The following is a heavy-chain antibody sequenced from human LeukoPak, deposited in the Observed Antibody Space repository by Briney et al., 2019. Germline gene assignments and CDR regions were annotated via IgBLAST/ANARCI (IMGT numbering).Heavy chain of an antibody. CDR1: GYSFSMYW. Sequence: GESVKISCQGLGYSFSMYWIGWVRHMPGKGLEWMGVIDPGDSEITYSPSFQGQVTISADKSTSTAYLHWSTLKASDTAIYYCARHEVTAAAGTEFDSWGQGTLVTVSS. V-gene: IGHV5-51*01. CDR2: IDPGDSEI. CDR3: ARHEVTAAAGTEFDS. D-gene: IGHD6-13*01. J-gene: IGHJ4*02.